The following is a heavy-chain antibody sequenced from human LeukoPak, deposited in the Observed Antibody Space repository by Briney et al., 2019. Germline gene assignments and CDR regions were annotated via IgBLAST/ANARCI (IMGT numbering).Heavy chain of an antibody. Sequence: SETLSLTCAVYGGSFSGYYWSWIRQPPGKGQDWIGEINHRGSTNYNPSLKSRVTISVDTSRNQFSLKLSSVTAADTAVYYCARDPTFSSGLNWFDPWGQGTLVTVSS. V-gene: IGHV4-34*01. CDR3: ARDPTFSSGLNWFDP. CDR1: GGSFSGYY. D-gene: IGHD6-19*01. CDR2: INHRGST. J-gene: IGHJ5*02.